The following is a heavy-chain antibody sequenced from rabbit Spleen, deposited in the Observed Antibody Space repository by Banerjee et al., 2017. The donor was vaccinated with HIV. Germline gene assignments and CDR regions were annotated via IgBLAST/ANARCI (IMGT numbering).Heavy chain of an antibody. V-gene: IGHV1S45*01. CDR2: IYAGSSGTT. J-gene: IGHJ4*01. Sequence: QEQLVESGGGLVKPEGSLTLTCTASGFSFSSGYYMCWVRQAPEKGLEWIACIYAGSSGTTWYASWAKGRFTISKTSSTTVTLQMTSLTAADTATYFCAREVSGDIPFNLWGPGTLVTVS. CDR1: GFSFSSGYY. CDR3: AREVSGDIPFNL. D-gene: IGHD1-1*01.